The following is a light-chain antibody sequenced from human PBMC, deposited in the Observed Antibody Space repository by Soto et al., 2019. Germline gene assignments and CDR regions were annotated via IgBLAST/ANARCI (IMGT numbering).Light chain of an antibody. CDR1: GNDVXAYKL. CDR3: CSYAGSSTYA. CDR2: ETK. J-gene: IGLJ1*01. V-gene: IGLV2-23*01. Sequence: QAVLTQPASVTGSPGQSITISCTGTGNDVXAYKLVSWYERHPGKAPKLLIYETKKRPSAIPSRFSGSKSSNTASLTVSGLQAECEAEYSCCSYAGSSTYAFGTGNKVTVL.